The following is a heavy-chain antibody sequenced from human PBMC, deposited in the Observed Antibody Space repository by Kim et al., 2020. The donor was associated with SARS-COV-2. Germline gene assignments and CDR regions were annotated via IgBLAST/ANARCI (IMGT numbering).Heavy chain of an antibody. V-gene: IGHV3-23*01. D-gene: IGHD2-15*01. J-gene: IGHJ3*02. CDR1: GFTFSSYA. CDR3: AKVWGVDIVVVVAATPRLFDI. Sequence: GGSLRLSCAASGFTFSSYAMSWVRQAPGKGLEWVSAISGSGGSTYYADSVKGRFTISRDNSKNTLYLQMNSLRAEDTAVYYCAKVWGVDIVVVVAATPRLFDIWGQGTMVTVSS. CDR2: ISGSGGST.